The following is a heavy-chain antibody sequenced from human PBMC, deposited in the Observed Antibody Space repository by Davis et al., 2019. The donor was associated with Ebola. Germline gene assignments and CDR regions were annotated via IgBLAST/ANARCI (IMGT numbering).Heavy chain of an antibody. V-gene: IGHV3-74*01. J-gene: IGHJ4*02. CDR2: IKSYGTTI. CDR3: ARDGENYSDLDY. D-gene: IGHD3-10*01. Sequence: GESLKISCAASGFSFSTYWMPWVRQASGKGLVWVSRIKSYGTTISYADSVKGRFTISRDNAKNTLFLQMNSLRAEDSAVYYCARDGENYSDLDYWGQGTLVTVSS. CDR1: GFSFSTYW.